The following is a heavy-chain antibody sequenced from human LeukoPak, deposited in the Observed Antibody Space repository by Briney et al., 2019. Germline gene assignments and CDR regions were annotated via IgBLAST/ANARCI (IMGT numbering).Heavy chain of an antibody. J-gene: IGHJ4*02. CDR2: INSDGSST. CDR1: EFTFSSYW. D-gene: IGHD6-13*01. CDR3: ARDPGEDSRGY. V-gene: IGHV3-74*01. Sequence: GGSLRLSCAASEFTFSSYWMHWVRQAPGKGLVWVSRINSDGSSTGYADSVKGRFTISRDNTKNTLYLQMNSLRAEDTALHYCARDPGEDSRGYWGQGTLVTVSS.